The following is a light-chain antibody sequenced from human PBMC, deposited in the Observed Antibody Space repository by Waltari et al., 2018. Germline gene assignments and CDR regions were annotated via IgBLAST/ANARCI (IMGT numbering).Light chain of an antibody. CDR1: QGISSF. CDR3: QQLTSYPFT. CDR2: AAS. Sequence: IQLTQSPSSLSASVGDRVTITCRASQGISSFLAWYQQKPGKAPKLLIYAASTLQSGVPSRFSGSGSGTDFTLTISSLQPEDVATYYCQQLTSYPFTFGGGTKVDIK. J-gene: IGKJ4*01. V-gene: IGKV1-9*01.